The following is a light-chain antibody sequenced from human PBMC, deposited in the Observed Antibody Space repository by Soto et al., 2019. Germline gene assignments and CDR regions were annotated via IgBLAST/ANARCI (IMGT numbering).Light chain of an antibody. J-gene: IGKJ4*01. CDR3: QQYNDWPLT. CDR2: GAS. CDR1: RSVSSD. Sequence: EVVMTQSPVTLSVSPGERATLSCRASRSVSSDLAWYQQKPGQAPRLLIYGASTRATGLPARFSGSGSGTEFTLTISSLQSEDFAFYFCQQYNDWPLTFGGGTKVEI. V-gene: IGKV3-15*01.